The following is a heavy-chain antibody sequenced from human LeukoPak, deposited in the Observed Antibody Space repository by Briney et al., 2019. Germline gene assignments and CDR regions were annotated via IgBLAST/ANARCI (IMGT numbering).Heavy chain of an antibody. V-gene: IGHV4-59*08. D-gene: IGHD2-8*01. CDR2: IYYSGST. Sequence: PSQTLSLTCTVSGGSISSYYWSWIRQPPGKGLEWIGYIYYSGSTNYNPSLKSRVTISIDTSKNQFSLKLSSVTAADTAVYYCARHEVYARYYGMDVWGQGTTVTVSS. CDR1: GGSISSYY. J-gene: IGHJ6*02. CDR3: ARHEVYARYYGMDV.